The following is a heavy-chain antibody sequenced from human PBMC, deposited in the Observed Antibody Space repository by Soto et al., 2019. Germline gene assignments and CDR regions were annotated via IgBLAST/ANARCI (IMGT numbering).Heavy chain of an antibody. CDR2: SSTYNGNT. J-gene: IGHJ6*03. CDR3: VRDHHDFSSDYHYYHMDV. V-gene: IGHV1-18*01. D-gene: IGHD3-3*01. CDR1: GYTLSNYG. Sequence: QAQLVQSGAEVKKPGASVKVSCKASGYTLSNYGISWVRQAPGQGLEWMGWSSTYNGNTKYAKKFQGRVTMTTDTSTSTAYMELRSLRSDDTAVYYCVRDHHDFSSDYHYYHMDVWGKGTTVTVSS.